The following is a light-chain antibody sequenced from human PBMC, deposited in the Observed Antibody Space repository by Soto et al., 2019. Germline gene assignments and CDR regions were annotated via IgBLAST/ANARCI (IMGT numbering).Light chain of an antibody. Sequence: QSVLTQPPSVSAAPGQKVTISCSGSSSNIGNNYVSWYQQLPGTAPKLLIYDNNFRPSGIPDRFSGSKSGTSATLGITGLQTGDEADYYCGTWDSSLSALWVFGGGTKLTV. J-gene: IGLJ3*02. CDR2: DNN. CDR1: SSNIGNNY. CDR3: GTWDSSLSALWV. V-gene: IGLV1-51*01.